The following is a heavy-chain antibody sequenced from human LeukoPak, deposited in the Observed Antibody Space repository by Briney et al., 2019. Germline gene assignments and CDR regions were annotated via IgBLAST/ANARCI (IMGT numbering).Heavy chain of an antibody. J-gene: IGHJ4*02. CDR3: VRGFSPTDF. V-gene: IGHV4-59*01. CDR2: IYYSGST. CDR1: GGSISSYY. Sequence: PSETLSLTCTVSGGSISSYYWSWIRQPPGKGLEWIGYIYYSGSTNYNPSLKSRVTISVDTSKNQFSLKLSSVTAADTAVYYCVRGFSPTDFWGQGPLVTVSS.